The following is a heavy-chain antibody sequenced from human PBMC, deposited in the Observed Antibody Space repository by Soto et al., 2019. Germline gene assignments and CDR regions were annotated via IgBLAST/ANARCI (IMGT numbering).Heavy chain of an antibody. Sequence: SETLSLTCTVSGGSISHYYWSWIRQSPGKXLEWIGYAYYSGSTDYNPSLKSRVTMSVDTSKNQVSLKLNSVTTADTAVYYCARDRSTYGGGGTGEVKENWFDPWGPGTLVTVSS. CDR2: AYYSGST. CDR3: ARDRSTYGGGGTGEVKENWFDP. D-gene: IGHD2-8*01. J-gene: IGHJ5*02. V-gene: IGHV4-59*01. CDR1: GGSISHYY.